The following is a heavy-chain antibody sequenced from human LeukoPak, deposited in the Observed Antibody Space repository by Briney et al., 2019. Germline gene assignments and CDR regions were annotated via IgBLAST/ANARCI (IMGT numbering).Heavy chain of an antibody. J-gene: IGHJ5*02. CDR3: ARGFSISGFDP. Sequence: PSETLSLTCTVSGGSISSSTYYWGWIRQPPGKGLELIGSKYYSGNSYYNPSLKSRVSISVDTSKNQFSLKLSSVTAADTAVYYCARGFSISGFDPWGQGTLVTVSS. CDR2: KYYSGNS. V-gene: IGHV4-39*01. CDR1: GGSISSSTYY. D-gene: IGHD4-11*01.